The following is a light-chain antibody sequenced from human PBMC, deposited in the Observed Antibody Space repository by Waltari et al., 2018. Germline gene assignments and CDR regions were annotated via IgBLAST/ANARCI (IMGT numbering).Light chain of an antibody. Sequence: EIVLTQSPGTLSLSPWERATLSCRASQSITNNYLAWYQQRPGQAPRILIYAASSRVTGIPDRFSGSGSGTGFTLTISRLEPEDFAVYYCQQYGSSPLYTFGQGTKLEIK. CDR3: QQYGSSPLYT. CDR1: QSITNNY. V-gene: IGKV3-20*01. J-gene: IGKJ2*01. CDR2: AAS.